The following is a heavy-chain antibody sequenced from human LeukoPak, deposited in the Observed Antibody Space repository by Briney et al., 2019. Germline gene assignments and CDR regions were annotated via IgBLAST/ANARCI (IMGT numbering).Heavy chain of an antibody. Sequence: GGSLRLSCAASGFTFSDYYMSWIRQAPGKGLEWVSYISSSGSTIYYADSVKGRFTISRDNAKNSLYLQVNSLRAEDTAVYYCARASLGYCSSTSCYTSEDYWGQGTLVTVSS. CDR2: ISSSGSTI. D-gene: IGHD2-2*02. CDR1: GFTFSDYY. CDR3: ARASLGYCSSTSCYTSEDY. J-gene: IGHJ4*02. V-gene: IGHV3-11*04.